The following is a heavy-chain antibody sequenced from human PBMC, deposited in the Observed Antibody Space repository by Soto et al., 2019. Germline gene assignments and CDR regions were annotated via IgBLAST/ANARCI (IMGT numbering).Heavy chain of an antibody. CDR3: ARGGDYYDSSGYHGSAFDI. CDR2: IIPIFGTA. D-gene: IGHD3-22*01. Sequence: QVQLVQSGAEVKKPGSSVKVSCKASGGTFSSYAISWVRQAPGQGLEWMGGIIPIFGTANYAQKFQGRVTITADESTGTAYMELSSLRSEDTAVYYCARGGDYYDSSGYHGSAFDIWGQGTMVTVSS. J-gene: IGHJ3*02. V-gene: IGHV1-69*01. CDR1: GGTFSSYA.